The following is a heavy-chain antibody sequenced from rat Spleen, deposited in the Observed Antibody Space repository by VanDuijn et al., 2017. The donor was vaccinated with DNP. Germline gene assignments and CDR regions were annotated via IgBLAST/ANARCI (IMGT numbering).Heavy chain of an antibody. V-gene: IGHV5S10*01. CDR1: GFTFSNYD. CDR2: ISYDGSST. J-gene: IGHJ2*01. Sequence: EVQLVESGGALVQPGRSLKLSCAASGFTFSNYDMAWVRQAPKKGLEWVATISYDGSSTYYRDSVKGRFTISRDNAKSTLYLQMDSLRSEDTATYYCATQNSGYFDYWGQGVMVTVSS. CDR3: ATQNSGYFDY. D-gene: IGHD4-3*01.